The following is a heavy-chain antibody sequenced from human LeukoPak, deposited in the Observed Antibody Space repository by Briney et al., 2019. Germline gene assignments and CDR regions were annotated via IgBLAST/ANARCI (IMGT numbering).Heavy chain of an antibody. CDR3: ARRVGYDDSRGYANNGVEP. D-gene: IGHD3-22*01. J-gene: IGHJ5*02. V-gene: IGHV3-33*01. CDR1: GFTFSSSG. CDR2: ICYDVSNK. Sequence: PGGSPRLSCAASGFTFSSSGMHWVRQAPGKGLEWVAVICYDVSNKYYADSVKGRFTISRDDSKNTLYLQMNSLRAEDTAVYYCARRVGYDDSRGYANNGVEPWGQGTQVTVAS.